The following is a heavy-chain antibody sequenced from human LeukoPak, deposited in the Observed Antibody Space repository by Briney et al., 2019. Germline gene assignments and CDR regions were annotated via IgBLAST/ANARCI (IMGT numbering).Heavy chain of an antibody. CDR1: GFTFSSYS. V-gene: IGHV3-48*02. CDR3: ARDYGDLPARVPYFDY. Sequence: PGGSLRLSCAASGFTFSSYSMNWVHQAPGKGLEWVSYISSSSSMIYYADSVKCRFTISRDNAKNSLYLQMKSLRDEDTAIYYCARDYGDLPARVPYFDYWGQGTLVTVSS. D-gene: IGHD4-17*01. J-gene: IGHJ4*02. CDR2: ISSSSSMI.